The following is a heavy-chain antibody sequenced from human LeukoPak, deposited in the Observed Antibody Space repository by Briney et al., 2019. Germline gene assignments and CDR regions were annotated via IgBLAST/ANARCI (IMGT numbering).Heavy chain of an antibody. Sequence: GGSLRLSCAASGFTFSSYAMSWVRQAPGKGLEWVSAISGSGGSTYYADSVKGRFTISRDNSKNTLYLQMNSLRAEDTAVYYCAKDQGDCSGGSCYSDYWGQGTLVTVSS. V-gene: IGHV3-23*01. D-gene: IGHD2-15*01. CDR1: GFTFSSYA. J-gene: IGHJ4*02. CDR2: ISGSGGST. CDR3: AKDQGDCSGGSCYSDY.